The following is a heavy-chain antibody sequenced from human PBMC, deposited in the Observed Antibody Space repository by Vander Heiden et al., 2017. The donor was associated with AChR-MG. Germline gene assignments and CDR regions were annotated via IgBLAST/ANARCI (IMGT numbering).Heavy chain of an antibody. CDR3: ARGASP. V-gene: IGHV1-8*01. Sequence: QVQLVQSGAAVKKPGASVKVSCKASGYTFTSNDINWVRQAPGQGLEWVGWMNPDSGNTGYAQRLQGRVSLTRDTSINTAYMELSSLRFEDTAVYFCARGASPWGQGTLVTVSS. CDR1: GYTFTSND. CDR2: MNPDSGNT. J-gene: IGHJ5*02.